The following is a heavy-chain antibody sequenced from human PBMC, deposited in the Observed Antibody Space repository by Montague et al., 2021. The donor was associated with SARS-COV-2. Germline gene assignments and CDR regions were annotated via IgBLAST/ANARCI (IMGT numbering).Heavy chain of an antibody. V-gene: IGHV3-30*04. J-gene: IGHJ4*02. Sequence: SLRLSCAASGFTFSSYAMHWVRQAPGKGLEWVAVISYDGSNKYYADSVKGRFTISRDNSKNTPYLQMNSLRAEDTAVYYCARVYSGSYKGYFDYWGQGTLVTVSS. D-gene: IGHD1-26*01. CDR2: ISYDGSNK. CDR3: ARVYSGSYKGYFDY. CDR1: GFTFSSYA.